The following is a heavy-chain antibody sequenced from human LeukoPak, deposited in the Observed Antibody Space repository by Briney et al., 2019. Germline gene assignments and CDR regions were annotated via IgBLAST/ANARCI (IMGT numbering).Heavy chain of an antibody. Sequence: GGSLRLSCAASGFTVSSNYISWVRQAPGKGLEWVSLIYSGGSTYYADSVKGRFTISRDNSKNTLYLQMNSLRAEDTAVYYCARGAGSGSDHDAFDIWGQGTMVTVSS. V-gene: IGHV3-66*01. D-gene: IGHD5-12*01. CDR2: IYSGGST. CDR1: GFTVSSNY. CDR3: ARGAGSGSDHDAFDI. J-gene: IGHJ3*02.